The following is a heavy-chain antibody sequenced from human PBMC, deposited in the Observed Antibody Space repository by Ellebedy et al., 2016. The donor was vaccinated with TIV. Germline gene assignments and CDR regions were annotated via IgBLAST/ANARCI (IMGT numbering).Heavy chain of an antibody. Sequence: MPSETLSLTCAVYSGALTGYYWNWIRQPPGKGLEWIGEINRGGNTNYNPSLKSRVTLSVDMSKNHFSLNLSSVTAADTAVYYCARGHLGTGYYLGVRYFDLWGRGTLVTISS. J-gene: IGHJ2*01. D-gene: IGHD1-26*01. CDR2: INRGGNT. CDR1: SGALTGYY. V-gene: IGHV4-34*01. CDR3: ARGHLGTGYYLGVRYFDL.